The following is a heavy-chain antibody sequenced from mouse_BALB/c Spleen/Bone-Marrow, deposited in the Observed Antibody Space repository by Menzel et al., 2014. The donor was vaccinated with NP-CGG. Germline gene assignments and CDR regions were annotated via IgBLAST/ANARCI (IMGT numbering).Heavy chain of an antibody. CDR1: GFSLTSYG. CDR3: ASPYYGNYVYAMDY. J-gene: IGHJ4*01. CDR2: IWSGGST. Sequence: AQLVESGPGLVQPSQSLSITCTVSGFSLTSYGVHWVRQSPGKGLEWLGVIWSGGSTDYNAAFISRLSISKDNSKSQVFFKMNSLQANDTAIYYCASPYYGNYVYAMDYWGQGTSVTVSS. D-gene: IGHD2-10*01. V-gene: IGHV2-2*02.